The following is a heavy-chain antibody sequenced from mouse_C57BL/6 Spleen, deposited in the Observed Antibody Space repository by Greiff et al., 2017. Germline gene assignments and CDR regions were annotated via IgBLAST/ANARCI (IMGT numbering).Heavy chain of an antibody. CDR1: GYAFSSSW. CDR2: IYPGDGDT. D-gene: IGHD2-3*01. V-gene: IGHV1-82*01. J-gene: IGHJ2*01. Sequence: LQESGPELVKPGASVKISCKASGYAFSSSWMNWVKQRPGKGLEWIGRIYPGDGDTNYNGKFKGKATLTADKSSSTAYMQLSSLTSADSAVYFCARDDGYYGDYFDYWGQGTTLTVSS. CDR3: ARDDGYYGDYFDY.